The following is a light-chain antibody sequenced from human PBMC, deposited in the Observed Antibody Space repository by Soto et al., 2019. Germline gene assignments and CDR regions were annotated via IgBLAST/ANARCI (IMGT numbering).Light chain of an antibody. Sequence: EIVLTQSPGTLSLSPGERATLSCRASQSVSSSYLAWYQQKPGQAPRLLIYGASSRATGIPDRFSGSGSGTDFTLTISRLEPEDFAVYSCQQYGSSFTFGPGTKVDIK. CDR2: GAS. CDR3: QQYGSSFT. J-gene: IGKJ3*01. V-gene: IGKV3-20*01. CDR1: QSVSSSY.